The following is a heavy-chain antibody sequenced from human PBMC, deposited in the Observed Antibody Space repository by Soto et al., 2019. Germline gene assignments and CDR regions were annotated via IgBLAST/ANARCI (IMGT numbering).Heavy chain of an antibody. CDR3: AASYGSGSYYKAWFDP. D-gene: IGHD3-10*01. CDR2: IYYSGST. CDR1: GHSISSSYYY. J-gene: IGHJ5*02. V-gene: IGHV4-39*07. Sequence: SEILSLTCTVSGHSISSSYYYWGWIRQPPGKGLEWIGSIYYSGSTYYNPSLKSRVTISVDTSKNQFSLKLSSVTAADTAVYYCAASYGSGSYYKAWFDPWGQGTLVNVSS.